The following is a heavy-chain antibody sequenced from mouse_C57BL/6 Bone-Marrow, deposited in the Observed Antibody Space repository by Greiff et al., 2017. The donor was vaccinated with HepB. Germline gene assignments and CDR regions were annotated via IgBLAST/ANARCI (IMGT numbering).Heavy chain of an antibody. V-gene: IGHV1-19*01. Sequence: EVQLVESGPVLVKPGASVKMSCKASGYTFTDYYMNWVKQSHGKSLEWIGVINPYNGGTSYNQKFKGKATLTGDKSSSTSYMDLNSLTSEDSAVYYCARGDWYLAHWGQGTSVTVSS. CDR2: INPYNGGT. CDR3: ARGDWYLAH. D-gene: IGHD1-1*02. CDR1: GYTFTDYY. J-gene: IGHJ4*01.